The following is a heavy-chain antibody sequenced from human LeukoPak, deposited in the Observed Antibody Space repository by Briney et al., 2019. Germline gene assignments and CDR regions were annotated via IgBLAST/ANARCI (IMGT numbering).Heavy chain of an antibody. D-gene: IGHD6-13*01. CDR1: GVTVSSNY. Sequence: PGGSLRLSCAASGVTVSSNYMSWVRQAPGKGLEWVSTIYSGGSTYYADSVKGRFTISRDSSKNTLCLQMNSLRAEDTAVYYCARDGYSNSWFLNWGQGTLVTVSS. CDR3: ARDGYSNSWFLN. V-gene: IGHV3-66*01. CDR2: IYSGGST. J-gene: IGHJ4*02.